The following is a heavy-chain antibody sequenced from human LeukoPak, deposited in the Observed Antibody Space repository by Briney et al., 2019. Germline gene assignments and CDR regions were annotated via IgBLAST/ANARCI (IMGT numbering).Heavy chain of an antibody. CDR2: ISYDGSNK. Sequence: PGGSLRLPCAASGFTFSSYGMHWVRQAPGKGLEWVAVISYDGSNKYYADSVKGRFTISRDNSKNTLYLQMNSLRAEDTAVYYCAKFGASSGYHYYFDYWGQGTLVTVSS. J-gene: IGHJ4*02. V-gene: IGHV3-30*18. D-gene: IGHD3-22*01. CDR3: AKFGASSGYHYYFDY. CDR1: GFTFSSYG.